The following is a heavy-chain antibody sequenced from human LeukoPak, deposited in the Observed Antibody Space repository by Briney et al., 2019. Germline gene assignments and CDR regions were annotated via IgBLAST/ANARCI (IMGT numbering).Heavy chain of an antibody. Sequence: ASVKVSCKASGYTFTSYDVSWVRQASGQGLEWAGWMNPNSGNTGYAQNFQGRVTMTRDTSISTAYMELTSLRSEDTAIYYCARGITSDYWGQGILITVSS. V-gene: IGHV1-8*01. CDR1: GYTFTSYD. CDR2: MNPNSGNT. CDR3: ARGITSDY. J-gene: IGHJ4*02.